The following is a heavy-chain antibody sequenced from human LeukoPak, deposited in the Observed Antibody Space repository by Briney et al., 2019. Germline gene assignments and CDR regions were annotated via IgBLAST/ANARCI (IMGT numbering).Heavy chain of an antibody. CDR3: ATFGSSGFAFVI. J-gene: IGHJ3*02. CDR1: GFTFSSYS. CDR2: ISSSSSYI. Sequence: GGSLRLSCAASGFTFSSYSMNWVRQAPGKGLEWVSSISSSSSYIYYADSVKGRFTISRDNAKNSLYLQMNSLRAEDTAVYYCATFGSSGFAFVIWGQGTMVTVSS. D-gene: IGHD3-22*01. V-gene: IGHV3-21*01.